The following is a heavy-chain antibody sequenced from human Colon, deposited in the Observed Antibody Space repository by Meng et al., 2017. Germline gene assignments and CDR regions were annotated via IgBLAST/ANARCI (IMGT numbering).Heavy chain of an antibody. D-gene: IGHD6-19*01. CDR1: GGSITSSDG. V-gene: IGHV4-4*03. J-gene: IGHJ5*02. CDR2: TYQNGRP. Sequence: QGQPEELGPGLVQPPGTLSLTCLVSGGSITSSDGWSWVRQTPGKGLEWIGETYQNGRPNYNPSLKSRVTISVDKSKNQFSLNMTSVTAADTAVYYCAREVVVAGTRNWLDPWGQGILVTVSS. CDR3: AREVVVAGTRNWLDP.